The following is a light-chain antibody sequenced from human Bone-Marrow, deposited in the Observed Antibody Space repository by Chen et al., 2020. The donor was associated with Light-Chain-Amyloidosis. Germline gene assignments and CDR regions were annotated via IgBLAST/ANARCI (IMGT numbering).Light chain of an antibody. V-gene: IGKV1-12*01. CDR2: SAS. CDR3: KQTVGFPLT. Sequence: DIQMTQSPSSVSASVGDRVTITCRASQGVSGWLAWYQQNPENPPKLLIYSASSLQSGVPSRFSGSGSGTDFTLTITSLLPEDFATYCCKQTVGFPLTFGGGTKVEIK. J-gene: IGKJ4*01. CDR1: QGVSGW.